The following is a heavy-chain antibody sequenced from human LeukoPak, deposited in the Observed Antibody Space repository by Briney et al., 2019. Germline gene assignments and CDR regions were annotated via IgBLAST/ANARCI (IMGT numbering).Heavy chain of an antibody. V-gene: IGHV4-39*07. CDR2: IYYSGST. D-gene: IGHD6-19*01. CDR1: GGSISSSSYY. Sequence: SETLSLTCTVSGGSISSSSYYWGWIRQPPGKGLEWIGSIYYSGSTYYNPSLKSRVTISVDTSKNQFSLKLSSVTAADTAVYYCARDMVVAGNWFDPWGQGTLVTVSS. CDR3: ARDMVVAGNWFDP. J-gene: IGHJ5*02.